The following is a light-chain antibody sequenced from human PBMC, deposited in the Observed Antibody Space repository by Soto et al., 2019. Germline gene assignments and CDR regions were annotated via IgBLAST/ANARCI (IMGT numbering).Light chain of an antibody. CDR3: QQYNSYS. CDR1: QSVSSSY. CDR2: RTS. V-gene: IGKV3-20*01. Sequence: EIVLTQSPGTLSLSPGERATLSCRASQSVSSSYLAWYQQKPGQAPRLLIYRTSNRATGIPDRFSGSGSGTEFTLTISSLQPDDFATYYCQQYNSYSFGQGTKVDIK. J-gene: IGKJ1*01.